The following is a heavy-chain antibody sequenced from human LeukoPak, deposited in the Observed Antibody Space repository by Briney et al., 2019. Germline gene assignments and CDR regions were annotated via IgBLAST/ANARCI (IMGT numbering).Heavy chain of an antibody. D-gene: IGHD2-15*01. CDR3: ARTVVVAEPAVWYFDL. V-gene: IGHV4-4*07. CDR1: GGSISSYY. CDR2: IYTSGST. J-gene: IGHJ2*01. Sequence: PSETLSLTCTVSGGSISSYYWSWIRQPAGKGLEWIGRIYTSGSTNYNPSLKSRVTMSVDTSKNQFSLKLSSVTAADTAVYYCARTVVVAEPAVWYFDLWGRGTLVTVSS.